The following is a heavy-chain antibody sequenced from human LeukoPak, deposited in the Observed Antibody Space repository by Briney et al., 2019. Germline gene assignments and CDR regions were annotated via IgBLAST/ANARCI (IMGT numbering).Heavy chain of an antibody. Sequence: GASVKVSCKASGYTFTSYYMYWVRQAPGQGLEWMGIINPSGGSTSYVQKFQGRVTMTRDTSTSTVYMELSSLGSEDTAVYYCARGGGTRLYYDISGYSHWGQGTLVTVSS. CDR3: ARGGGTRLYYDISGYSH. V-gene: IGHV1-46*01. D-gene: IGHD3-22*01. J-gene: IGHJ4*02. CDR1: GYTFTSYY. CDR2: INPSGGST.